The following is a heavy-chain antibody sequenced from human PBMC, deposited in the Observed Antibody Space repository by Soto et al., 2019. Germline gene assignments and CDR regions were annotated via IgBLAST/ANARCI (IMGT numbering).Heavy chain of an antibody. D-gene: IGHD2-2*01. J-gene: IGHJ6*02. Sequence: ASVKVSCKASGYTFTSYAMHWVRQAPGQGLEWMGWISAYNGNTNYAQKLQGRVTMTTDTSTSTAYMELRSLRSDDTAVYYCARARAGYCSSTSCYYYYGMDVWGQGTTVTVSS. CDR1: GYTFTSYA. CDR2: ISAYNGNT. CDR3: ARARAGYCSSTSCYYYYGMDV. V-gene: IGHV1-18*01.